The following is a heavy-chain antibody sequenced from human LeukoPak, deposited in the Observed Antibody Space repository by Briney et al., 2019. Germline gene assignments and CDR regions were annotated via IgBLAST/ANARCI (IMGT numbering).Heavy chain of an antibody. CDR3: ARAERWLQLNAFDI. D-gene: IGHD5-24*01. CDR1: GGSISSGSYY. Sequence: SETLSLTCTVSGGSISSGSYYWSWIRQPAGTGLEWIGRIYTSGSTNYNPSLKSRVTISVDTSKNQFSLKLSSVTAADTAVYYCARAERWLQLNAFDIWGQGTMVTVSS. J-gene: IGHJ3*02. V-gene: IGHV4-61*02. CDR2: IYTSGST.